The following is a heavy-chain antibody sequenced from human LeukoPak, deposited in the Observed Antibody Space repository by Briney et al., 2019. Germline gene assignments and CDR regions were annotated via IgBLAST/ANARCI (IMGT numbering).Heavy chain of an antibody. CDR3: AREIYGYGSGSYSAIDY. CDR2: IYYSGST. V-gene: IGHV4-59*12. CDR1: GGSISRYY. J-gene: IGHJ4*02. D-gene: IGHD3-10*01. Sequence: SETLSLTCTVSGGSISRYYWSWIRQPPGKGLEWIGYIYYSGSTNYNPSLKSRVTISLDTSKNQFSLKLSSVTAADTAVYYCAREIYGYGSGSYSAIDYWGQGTLVTVSS.